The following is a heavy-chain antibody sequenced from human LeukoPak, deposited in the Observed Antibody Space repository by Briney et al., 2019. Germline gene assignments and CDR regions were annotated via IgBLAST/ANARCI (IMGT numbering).Heavy chain of an antibody. CDR3: ARAPRSCSSTTCYAGGVDC. CDR2: IYSDGNT. Sequence: GGSLRLSCAASGFTVSSSYLSWVRQAPGKGLEWVSVIYSDGNTYYADSVKGRFTISRDTSKNTLYLQMNSLRAEDTAVYYCARAPRSCSSTTCYAGGVDCWGQGTLATVSS. CDR1: GFTVSSSY. V-gene: IGHV3-53*01. D-gene: IGHD2-2*01. J-gene: IGHJ4*02.